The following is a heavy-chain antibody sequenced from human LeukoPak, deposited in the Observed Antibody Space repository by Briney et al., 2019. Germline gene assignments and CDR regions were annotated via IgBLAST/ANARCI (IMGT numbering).Heavy chain of an antibody. Sequence: SETLSLTFTVSGGSISSSSYYWGWIRQPPGKGLEWIGSIYYSGSTYYNPSLKSRVTISVDTSKNQFSLKLSSVTAADTAVYYCARHGEYYYDSSGYYFPHWYFDLWGRGTLVTVSS. CDR2: IYYSGST. V-gene: IGHV4-39*01. CDR3: ARHGEYYYDSSGYYFPHWYFDL. CDR1: GGSISSSSYY. J-gene: IGHJ2*01. D-gene: IGHD3-22*01.